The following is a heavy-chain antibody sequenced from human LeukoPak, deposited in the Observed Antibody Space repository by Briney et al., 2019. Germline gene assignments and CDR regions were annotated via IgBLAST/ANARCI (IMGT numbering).Heavy chain of an antibody. CDR3: ARLISYYYHIDN. J-gene: IGHJ4*02. CDR1: GGSISNYY. CDR2: IYYSGNT. V-gene: IGHV4-59*08. Sequence: KPSETLSLTCTVSGGSISNYYWSWVRQPPGKGLEWIGYIYYSGNTNYNPSLKSRVTISVDTSKNQFSLKLSSVTAADTAEYYCARLISYYYHIDNWGQGTLVTVSS. D-gene: IGHD3-22*01.